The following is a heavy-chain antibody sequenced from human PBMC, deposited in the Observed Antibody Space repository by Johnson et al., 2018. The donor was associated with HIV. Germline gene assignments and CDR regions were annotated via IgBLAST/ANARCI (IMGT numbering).Heavy chain of an antibody. CDR2: IYDGGRT. V-gene: IGHV3-30*14. J-gene: IGHJ3*02. Sequence: QVQLVESGGGVVQPGRSLRLSCAASGFTFSSYAMHWVRQAPGKGLEWVAVIYDGGRTYYADSVKGRFTISRDNSKNTLYLQLNSLRAEDTAVYYCARVRPFYGDYPDDAFDIWDQGTMVTVSS. D-gene: IGHD4-17*01. CDR1: GFTFSSYA. CDR3: ARVRPFYGDYPDDAFDI.